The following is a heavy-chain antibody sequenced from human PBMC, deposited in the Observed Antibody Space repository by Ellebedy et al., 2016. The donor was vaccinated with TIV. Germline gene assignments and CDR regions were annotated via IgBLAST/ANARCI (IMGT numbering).Heavy chain of an antibody. V-gene: IGHV2-70*01. J-gene: IGHJ5*02. CDR3: ARIELEMATIEGWFDP. Sequence: SGPTLVXPTQTLTLTCTFSGFSLSTSGMCVSWIRQPPGKALEWLALIDWDDDKYYSTSLKTRLTISKDTSKNQVVLTMTNMDPVDTATYYCARIELEMATIEGWFDPWGQGTLVTVSS. CDR2: IDWDDDK. CDR1: GFSLSTSGMC. D-gene: IGHD5-24*01.